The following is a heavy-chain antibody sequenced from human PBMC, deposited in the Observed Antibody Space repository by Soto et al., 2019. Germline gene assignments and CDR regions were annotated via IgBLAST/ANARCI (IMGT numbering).Heavy chain of an antibody. CDR2: ISSSSSTI. Sequence: GGSLRLSCAASGFTFSSYSMNWVRQAPGKGLEWVSYISSSSSTIYYADSVKGRFTISRDNAKNSLYLQMNSLRAEDTAVYYCARDQQGPYDYIWGSYGGGPLVYPVWGKGTTVTVSS. V-gene: IGHV3-48*01. CDR3: ARDQQGPYDYIWGSYGGGPLVYPV. CDR1: GFTFSSYS. D-gene: IGHD3-16*01. J-gene: IGHJ6*04.